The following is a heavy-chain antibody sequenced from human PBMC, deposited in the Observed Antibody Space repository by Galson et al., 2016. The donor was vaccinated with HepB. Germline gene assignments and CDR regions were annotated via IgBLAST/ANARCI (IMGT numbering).Heavy chain of an antibody. J-gene: IGHJ6*02. V-gene: IGHV3-48*02. CDR2: ISSSSSNI. D-gene: IGHD5-24*01. CDR3: TRDGPGWVMATIPILVYYYGMDV. CDR1: GFTFSSYS. Sequence: SLRLSCAASGFTFSSYSMNWVRQAPGKGLEWVSYISSSSSNIYYADSVTGRFTISRDNAKNSLYLQMNSLRDEDTAVYYCTRDGPGWVMATIPILVYYYGMDVWGQGTTGTVSS.